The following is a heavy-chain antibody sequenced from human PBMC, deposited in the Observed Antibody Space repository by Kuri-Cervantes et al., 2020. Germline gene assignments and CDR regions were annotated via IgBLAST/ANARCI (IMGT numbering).Heavy chain of an antibody. J-gene: IGHJ6*02. Sequence: GESLKISCAASGFTFSSYSMNWVRQAPGKGLEWVSSISSSSSYIYYADSVKGRFTISRDNAKNSLYLQMNSLRAEDTAVYYCARDGLNWRWLRFAPYGMDVWGQGTTVTVSS. CDR2: ISSSSSYI. D-gene: IGHD5-12*01. V-gene: IGHV3-21*04. CDR1: GFTFSSYS. CDR3: ARDGLNWRWLRFAPYGMDV.